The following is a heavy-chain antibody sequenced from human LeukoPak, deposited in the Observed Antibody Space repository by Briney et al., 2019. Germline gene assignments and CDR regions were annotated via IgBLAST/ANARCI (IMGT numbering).Heavy chain of an antibody. CDR2: IYYSGST. CDR3: ARENSGWFDP. CDR1: GGSISSYY. J-gene: IGHJ5*02. D-gene: IGHD4-23*01. Sequence: SETLSLTCTVSGGSISSYYWSWIRQPPGKGLEWIGYIYYSGSTYYNPSLKSRVTISVDTSKNQFSLKLSSVTAADTAVYYCARENSGWFDPWGQGTLVTVSS. V-gene: IGHV4-59*12.